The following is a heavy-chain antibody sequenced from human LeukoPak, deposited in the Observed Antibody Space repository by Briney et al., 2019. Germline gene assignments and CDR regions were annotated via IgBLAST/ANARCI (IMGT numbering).Heavy chain of an antibody. CDR2: IIPIFGTA. J-gene: IGHJ3*02. Sequence: SVKVSCKASGGTFSSYAISWVRQAPGQGLEWMGGIIPIFGTANYAQKFQGRVTVTADKSTSTAHMELSSLRSEDTAVYYCARAPDYSSGWDDAFDIWGQGTMVTVSS. D-gene: IGHD6-19*01. V-gene: IGHV1-69*06. CDR1: GGTFSSYA. CDR3: ARAPDYSSGWDDAFDI.